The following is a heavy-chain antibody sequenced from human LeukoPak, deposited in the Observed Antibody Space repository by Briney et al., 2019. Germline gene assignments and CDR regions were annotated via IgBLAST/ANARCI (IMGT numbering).Heavy chain of an antibody. CDR3: ARAILSGYPDS. J-gene: IGHJ4*02. CDR1: GGSISLGGYS. V-gene: IGHV4-30-4*07. D-gene: IGHD3-3*01. Sequence: PSETLSLTCAVSGGSISLGGYSWTWIRQPPGQGLEWIGYISYSGSTYYTPSLKSRLTISVDTSKNQFSLKLTSVTAADTAVYYCARAILSGYPDSWGQGTLVIVFS. CDR2: ISYSGST.